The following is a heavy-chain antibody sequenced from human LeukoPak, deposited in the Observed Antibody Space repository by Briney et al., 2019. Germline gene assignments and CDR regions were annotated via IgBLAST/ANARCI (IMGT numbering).Heavy chain of an antibody. Sequence: PSETLSLTCSVSGGSISSHYWSWIRQSPEKGLEWIGYIYYSGSTSYNPSLKSRVTMSVDTSKNQFSLKLSSVTAADTAVYYCASHDYSNSRLFSWGQGTLVTVSS. D-gene: IGHD4-11*01. CDR1: GGSISSHY. CDR3: ASHDYSNSRLFS. J-gene: IGHJ5*02. CDR2: IYYSGST. V-gene: IGHV4-59*11.